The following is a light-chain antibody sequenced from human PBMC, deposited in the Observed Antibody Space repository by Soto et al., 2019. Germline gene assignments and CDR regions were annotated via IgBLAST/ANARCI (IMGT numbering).Light chain of an antibody. CDR3: HQRSNCPLT. CDR2: DAS. J-gene: IGKJ1*01. V-gene: IGKV3D-20*02. Sequence: SVLTQAPATVSLSQEERGDLSCGASQSVSSNYLAWYQQKPGLAPRLLIYDASRRATGIPARFSGSGSGTDFTLTISSLEPEDFAVYYCHQRSNCPLTFGQGTKVDIK. CDR1: QSVSSNY.